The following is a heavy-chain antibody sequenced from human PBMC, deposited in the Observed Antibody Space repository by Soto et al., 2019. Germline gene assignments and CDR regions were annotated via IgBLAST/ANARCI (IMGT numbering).Heavy chain of an antibody. V-gene: IGHV3-23*01. CDR3: AKGFGYIWGTSRYFDY. D-gene: IGHD3-16*01. CDR1: GFTFTYYA. Sequence: EVQLLESGGGLVQPGGSLRLSCAASGFTFTYYAMAWVRQAPGKGLEWVSVISGSGGRTYYADSVKGRFIISRDTSNNTLYLQMNNLRAEDTAVYYCAKGFGYIWGTSRYFDYWGQGSLVTVSS. J-gene: IGHJ4*02. CDR2: ISGSGGRT.